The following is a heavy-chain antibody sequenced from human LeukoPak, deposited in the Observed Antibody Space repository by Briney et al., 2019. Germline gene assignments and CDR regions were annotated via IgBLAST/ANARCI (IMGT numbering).Heavy chain of an antibody. CDR2: IYPGDSDT. J-gene: IGHJ4*02. Sequence: GASVKVSCKASGYSFTSYWIGWVRQMPGKGLEWMGIIYPGDSDTRYSPSFRGQVTISADKSISTAYLQWSSLKASDTAIYYCARLEQLVLGGFDYWGQGTLVTVSS. CDR3: ARLEQLVLGGFDY. V-gene: IGHV5-51*01. D-gene: IGHD6-13*01. CDR1: GYSFTSYW.